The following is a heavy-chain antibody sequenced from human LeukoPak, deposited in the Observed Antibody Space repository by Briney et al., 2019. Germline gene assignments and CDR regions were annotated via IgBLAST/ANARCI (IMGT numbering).Heavy chain of an antibody. CDR1: GGSVSSINGA. V-gene: IGHV6-1*01. D-gene: IGHD6-19*01. CDR2: TYYRSKCYT. J-gene: IGHJ4*02. CDR3: ARDVESSGWYTFDY. Sequence: SQTLSLTCAISGGSVSSINGAWNWIRQSPSRGLEWLGRTYYRSKCYTDYAPYVKVRITINPDTSRNQYSLQLDSVTPEDSAVYYCARDVESSGWYTFDYWGQGTLVTVSS.